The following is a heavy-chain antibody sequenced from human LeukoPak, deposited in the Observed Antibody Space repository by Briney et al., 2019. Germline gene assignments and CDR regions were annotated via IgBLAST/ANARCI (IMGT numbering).Heavy chain of an antibody. V-gene: IGHV4-34*01. CDR1: GGSFSGYY. J-gene: IGHJ4*02. Sequence: PSETLSLTCAVYGGSFSGYYWSWIRQPPGKGLEWIGNIYYSGNTYYNPSLKSRVTISVDTSKNQFSLKLSSVTAADTAVYYCARHKAVSRSYYFDYWGQGTLVTVSS. CDR3: ARHKAVSRSYYFDY. CDR2: IYYSGNT.